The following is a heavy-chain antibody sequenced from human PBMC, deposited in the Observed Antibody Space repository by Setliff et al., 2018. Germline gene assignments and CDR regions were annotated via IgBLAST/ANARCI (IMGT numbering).Heavy chain of an antibody. V-gene: IGHV4-4*07. CDR1: GGSISTYY. D-gene: IGHD6-19*01. Sequence: SETLSLTCTVSGGSISTYYWSWIRQSAGKGLEWIGRVSSSGSTNYNLSLKSRVTMSIDTSKNQFSLKLNSVTAADMAVYYCAREQWLDPPGYYYMDVWAKGTTVTV. CDR3: AREQWLDPPGYYYMDV. J-gene: IGHJ6*03. CDR2: VSSSGST.